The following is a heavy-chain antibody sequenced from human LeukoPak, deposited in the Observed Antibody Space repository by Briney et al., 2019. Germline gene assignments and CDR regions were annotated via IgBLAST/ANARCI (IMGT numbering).Heavy chain of an antibody. CDR1: GFTFSDYT. V-gene: IGHV3-53*01. CDR3: ARDGSGSYYFDY. CDR2: IYSGGST. D-gene: IGHD3-10*01. J-gene: IGHJ4*02. Sequence: GGSLRLSCRASGFTFSDYTISWVRQAPGKGLEWVSVIYSGGSTYYADSVKGRFTISRDNSKNTLYLQMNSLRAEDTAVYYCARDGSGSYYFDYWGQGTLVTVSS.